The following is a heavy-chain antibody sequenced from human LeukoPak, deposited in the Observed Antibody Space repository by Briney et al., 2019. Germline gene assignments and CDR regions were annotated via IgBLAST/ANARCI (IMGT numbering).Heavy chain of an antibody. CDR3: ARATYYYDSSDYYPLGY. CDR1: GFTFSSYW. D-gene: IGHD3-22*01. V-gene: IGHV3-7*01. CDR2: IKQDGSEK. Sequence: GGSLRLSCAASGFTFSSYWMSWVRQAPGEGLEWVANIKQDGSEKYYVDSVKGRFTISGDNAKNSLYLQMNSLRAEDTAVYYCARATYYYDSSDYYPLGYWGQGTLVTVSS. J-gene: IGHJ4*02.